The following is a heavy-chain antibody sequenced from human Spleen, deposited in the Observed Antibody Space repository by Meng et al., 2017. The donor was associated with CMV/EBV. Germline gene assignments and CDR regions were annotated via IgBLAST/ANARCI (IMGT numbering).Heavy chain of an antibody. CDR2: ISSSSSYI. D-gene: IGHD3-16*01. CDR1: GFTFSSYS. J-gene: IGHJ6*02. V-gene: IGHV3-21*01. CDR3: ARDGLKDVYYYYGMDV. Sequence: GESLKISCAASGFTFSSYSMNWVRQAPGKGLEWVSSISSSSSYIYYADSVKGRFTISRDNAKNSLYLQMNSLRAEDTAVYYCARDGLKDVYYYYGMDVWGQGTTVTVSS.